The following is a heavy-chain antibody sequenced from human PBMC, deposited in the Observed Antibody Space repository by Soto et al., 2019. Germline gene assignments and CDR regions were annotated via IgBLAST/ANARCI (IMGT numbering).Heavy chain of an antibody. V-gene: IGHV1-3*01. D-gene: IGHD7-27*01. Sequence: GASVKVPCKASGYTFSSYAMHGVRQAPGQRLEWMGWINAGYGNTKSSQKFQDRVTISRDTSASTVYMELTSLRSEDTAVYSCARDTGDGTFDFWGQGTLVTVSS. CDR3: ARDTGDGTFDF. CDR1: GYTFSSYA. CDR2: INAGYGNT. J-gene: IGHJ4*02.